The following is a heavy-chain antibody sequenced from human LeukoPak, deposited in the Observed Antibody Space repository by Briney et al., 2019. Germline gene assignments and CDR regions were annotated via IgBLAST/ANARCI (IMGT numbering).Heavy chain of an antibody. CDR3: ARDPAYCGGDCYSSWFDP. CDR1: GDSVSSNSAA. Sequence: QTLSLTCAITGDSVSSNSAAWNWIRQSPSRGLEWLGRTYYRSKWYNDYAVSVKSRITINPDTSKNQFSLQLNSVTPEDTAVYYCARDPAYCGGDCYSSWFDPWGQGNLVTVSS. V-gene: IGHV6-1*01. J-gene: IGHJ5*02. CDR2: TYYRSKWYN. D-gene: IGHD2-21*02.